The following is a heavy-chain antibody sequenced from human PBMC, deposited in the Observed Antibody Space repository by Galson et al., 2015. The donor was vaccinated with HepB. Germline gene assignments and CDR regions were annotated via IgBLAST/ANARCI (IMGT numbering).Heavy chain of an antibody. CDR2: ISYDGSNK. CDR1: GLTFSSYA. CDR3: AREGKGISRYFDL. Sequence: SLRLSCAASGLTFSSYAMHWVRQAPGKGLEWVAVISYDGSNKYYADSVKGRFTISRDNSKNTLYLQMNSLRAEDTAVYYCAREGKGISRYFDLWGRGTLVTVSS. D-gene: IGHD1-14*01. V-gene: IGHV3-30-3*01. J-gene: IGHJ2*01.